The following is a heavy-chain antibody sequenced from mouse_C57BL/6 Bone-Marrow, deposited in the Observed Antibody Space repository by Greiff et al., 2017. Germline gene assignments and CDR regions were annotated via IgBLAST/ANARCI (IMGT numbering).Heavy chain of an antibody. Sequence: EVKLMESGGGLVQPGESLKLSCESNEYEFPSYDMSWVRKTPEKRLELVAAINSDGGSTNYPDNMEGQFIISRDKTKKTLYMQMSSLRSEDTALYYCARGSSYDWFDYWGQGTLVTVSA. CDR3: ARGSSYDWFDY. D-gene: IGHD1-1*01. CDR2: INSDGGST. V-gene: IGHV5-2*01. CDR1: EYEFPSYD. J-gene: IGHJ3*01.